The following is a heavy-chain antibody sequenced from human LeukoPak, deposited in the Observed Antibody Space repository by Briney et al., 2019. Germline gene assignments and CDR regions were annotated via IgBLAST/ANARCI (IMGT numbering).Heavy chain of an antibody. D-gene: IGHD3-22*01. CDR1: GYTFTGYY. Sequence: ASVKVSCKASGYTFTGYYMHWVRQAPGQGLEWMGWINPNSGGTNYAQKFQGRVTMTRDTSISTAYMELSRLRSDDTAVYYCARGLYYDSQYFQHWGQGTLVTVSS. J-gene: IGHJ1*01. CDR3: ARGLYYDSQYFQH. CDR2: INPNSGGT. V-gene: IGHV1-2*02.